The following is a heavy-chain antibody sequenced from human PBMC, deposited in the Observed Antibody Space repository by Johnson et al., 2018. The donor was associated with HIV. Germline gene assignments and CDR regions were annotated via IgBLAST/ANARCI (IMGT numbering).Heavy chain of an antibody. V-gene: IGHV3-9*01. CDR2: ISWNSGSI. Sequence: VQLVESGGGLVQPGRSLRLSCEASGFNFDDYAMHWVRQAPGKGLEWVSGISWNSGSIGYADSVKGRFTISRDNAKNSLYLQMNSLRAEDTALYYCAREGSGSWGRKRGPVKADAFDIWGQGTMVTVSS. D-gene: IGHD1-26*01. CDR3: AREGSGSWGRKRGPVKADAFDI. J-gene: IGHJ3*02. CDR1: GFNFDDYA.